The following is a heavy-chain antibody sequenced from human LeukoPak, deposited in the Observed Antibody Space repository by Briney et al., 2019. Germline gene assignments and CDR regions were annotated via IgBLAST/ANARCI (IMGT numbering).Heavy chain of an antibody. J-gene: IGHJ4*02. Sequence: GGSLRLSCAASGFTFSSYAMHWVRQAPGKGLEWVAVISYDGSNKYYADSVKGRFTISRDNSKNTLYLQMNSLRAEDTAVYYCARYQTPRGVVVPAAREAYYFDYWGQGTLVTVSS. CDR2: ISYDGSNK. CDR3: ARYQTPRGVVVPAAREAYYFDY. D-gene: IGHD2-2*01. V-gene: IGHV3-30-3*01. CDR1: GFTFSSYA.